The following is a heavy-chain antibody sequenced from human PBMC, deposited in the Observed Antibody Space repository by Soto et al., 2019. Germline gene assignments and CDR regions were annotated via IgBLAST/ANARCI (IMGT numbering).Heavy chain of an antibody. CDR3: ARAYQFTYYFDD. D-gene: IGHD3-10*01. Sequence: GGSLRLSCAVSGVTFRGYAVHWVRQTPGKGLEWVTVISDDGSKTYYADSVKGRFSVSRDDSTNMVFLQMSSLRSEDTAVYHCARAYQFTYYFDDWGPGTQVTVSS. CDR1: GVTFRGYA. CDR2: ISDDGSKT. V-gene: IGHV3-30*14. J-gene: IGHJ4*02.